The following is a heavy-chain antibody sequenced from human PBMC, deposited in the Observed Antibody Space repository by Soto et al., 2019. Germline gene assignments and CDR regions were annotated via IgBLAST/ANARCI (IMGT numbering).Heavy chain of an antibody. Sequence: ASVKVSCKASGYTFTSYGISWVRQAPGQGLEWMGWISAYNGNTNYAQKLQGRVTMTTDTSTSTAYMELRSLRSDDTAVYYCAKRGGSARGLSYYNYGRDVGAQGPRATVP. CDR2: ISAYNGNT. CDR1: GYTFTSYG. D-gene: IGHD2-15*01. J-gene: IGHJ6*02. CDR3: AKRGGSARGLSYYNYGRDV. V-gene: IGHV1-18*01.